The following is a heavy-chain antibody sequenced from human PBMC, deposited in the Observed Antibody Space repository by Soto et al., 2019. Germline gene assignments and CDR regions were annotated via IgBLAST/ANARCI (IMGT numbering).Heavy chain of an antibody. CDR2: INAGNGNT. Sequence: GASVKVSCKASGHTFTSYYMHWVRQAPGQGLEWMGWINAGNGNTKYSQKFQGRVTITRDTSASTAYMELSSLRSEDTAVYYCARDSPREYYYDSSGYSYFDYWGQGTLVTVSS. CDR3: ARDSPREYYYDSSGYSYFDY. J-gene: IGHJ4*02. V-gene: IGHV1-3*01. CDR1: GHTFTSYY. D-gene: IGHD3-22*01.